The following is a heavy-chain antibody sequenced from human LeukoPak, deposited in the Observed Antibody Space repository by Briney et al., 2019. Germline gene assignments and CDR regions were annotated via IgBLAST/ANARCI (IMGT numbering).Heavy chain of an antibody. V-gene: IGHV3-48*03. Sequence: GGSLRLSCAASGFTFSDYEMNWVRQAPGKGLEWILHISTSGSIIHYADSVKGRFTISRGNAKNSLYLQMNSLRAEDTAVYYCARGTTALMDVWGKGTTVTVSS. CDR1: GFTFSDYE. D-gene: IGHD2-21*02. CDR2: ISTSGSII. CDR3: ARGTTALMDV. J-gene: IGHJ6*03.